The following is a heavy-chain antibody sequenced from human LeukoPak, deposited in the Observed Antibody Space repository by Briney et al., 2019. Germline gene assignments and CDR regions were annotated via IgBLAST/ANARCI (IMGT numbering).Heavy chain of an antibody. J-gene: IGHJ3*02. V-gene: IGHV3-30-3*02. CDR2: ISYDGSNK. CDR3: AKEVVTDHPDAFDI. Sequence: GGSLRLSCAASGFTFSSYGMHWVRQAPGKGLEWVAVISYDGSNKYYADSVKGRFTISRDNSKNTLYLQMNSLRAEDTAVYYCAKEVVTDHPDAFDIWGQGTMVTVSS. D-gene: IGHD2-21*02. CDR1: GFTFSSYG.